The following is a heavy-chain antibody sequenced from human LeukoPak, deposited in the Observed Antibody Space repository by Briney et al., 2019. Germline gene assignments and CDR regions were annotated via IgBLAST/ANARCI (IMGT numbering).Heavy chain of an antibody. CDR3: AREENHIVTTSYYFDH. J-gene: IGHJ4*02. Sequence: GGTLRLSCAASGFTFSSYAMSWVRQAPGKGLEWVSAISGSGGSTYYADSVKGRFTISRDNSKNTLYLQMNSLRAEDTAVYYCAREENHIVTTSYYFDHWGQGTLVTVSS. D-gene: IGHD5-12*01. CDR2: ISGSGGST. V-gene: IGHV3-23*01. CDR1: GFTFSSYA.